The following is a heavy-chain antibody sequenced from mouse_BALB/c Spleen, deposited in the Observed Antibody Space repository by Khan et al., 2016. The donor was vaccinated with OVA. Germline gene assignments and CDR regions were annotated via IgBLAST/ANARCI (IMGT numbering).Heavy chain of an antibody. CDR2: ISYSGNS. CDR3: ACELRGFAY. CDR1: GDSITSGY. D-gene: IGHD1-1*01. J-gene: IGHJ3*01. Sequence: EVQLQESGPSLVKPSQTLSLTCSVTGDSITSGYWNWIRNFPGNKLEYMGYISYSGNSYYNQSLKRRISITRNTSKKQYYLQLNSVTTEDTATFSVACELRGFAYWGQGTLVTVSA. V-gene: IGHV3-8*02.